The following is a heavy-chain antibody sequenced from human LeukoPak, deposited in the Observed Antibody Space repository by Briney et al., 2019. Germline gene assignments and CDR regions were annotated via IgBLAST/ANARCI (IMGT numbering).Heavy chain of an antibody. CDR1: GYTFTSYD. J-gene: IGHJ6*02. D-gene: IGHD3-9*01. Sequence: GASVKVSCKASGYTFTSYDINWVRQATGQGLEWMGWMNPNSGNTGYAQKFQGRVTMTRNTSISTAYMELSSLRSEDTAVYYCARGRYYDILTGRYYYYYGMDVWGQGTTVTVSS. CDR3: ARGRYYDILTGRYYYYYGMDV. CDR2: MNPNSGNT. V-gene: IGHV1-8*01.